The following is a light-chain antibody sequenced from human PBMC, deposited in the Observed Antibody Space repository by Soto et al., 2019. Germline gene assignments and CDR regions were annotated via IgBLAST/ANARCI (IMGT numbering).Light chain of an antibody. CDR3: TSYAGSDNLGV. CDR1: SSDVGFYNY. CDR2: GVT. Sequence: QSVLTQPPSASGSPGQSVTISCTGTSSDVGFYNYVSWYQQHPGKAPKLLIYGVTKRPSGVPDRFSGSKSGNTASLTVSGLQAEDEALYYCTSYAGSDNLGVFGGGTKVTVL. J-gene: IGLJ2*01. V-gene: IGLV2-8*01.